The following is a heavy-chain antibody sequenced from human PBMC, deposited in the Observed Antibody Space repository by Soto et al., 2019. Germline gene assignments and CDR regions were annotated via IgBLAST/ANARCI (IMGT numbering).Heavy chain of an antibody. J-gene: IGHJ6*03. CDR2: MYYSGST. V-gene: IGHV4-59*08. CDR1: GGSISGHY. CDR3: ARGPYYDLIWNYYYMDV. D-gene: IGHD3-16*01. Sequence: QVQLQESGPGLVKPSETLSLSCSVSGGSISGHYWSWVRQTPGKGLEWIGYMYYSGSTNYNPSLKSRVTISVDTPKLPFCLRLTSVTAADTAVYYCARGPYYDLIWNYYYMDVWGKGTTVTVSS.